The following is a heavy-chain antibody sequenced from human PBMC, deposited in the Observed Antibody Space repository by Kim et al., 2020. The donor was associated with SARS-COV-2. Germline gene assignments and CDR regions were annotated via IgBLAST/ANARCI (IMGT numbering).Heavy chain of an antibody. CDR3: AREASSSSHTAYYYGMDV. CDR2: INHSGST. CDR1: GGSFSGYY. V-gene: IGHV4-34*01. D-gene: IGHD6-6*01. Sequence: SETLSLTCAVYGGSFSGYYWSWIRQPPGKGLEWIGEINHSGSTNYNPSLKSRVTISVDTSKNQFSLKLSSVTAADTAVYYCAREASSSSHTAYYYGMDVWGQGTTVTVSS. J-gene: IGHJ6*02.